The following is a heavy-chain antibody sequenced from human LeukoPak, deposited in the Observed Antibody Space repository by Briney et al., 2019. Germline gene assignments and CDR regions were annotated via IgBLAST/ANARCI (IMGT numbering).Heavy chain of an antibody. CDR1: GFTLNDHA. D-gene: IGHD1-26*01. CDR3: AKGPQWELLYAFDI. J-gene: IGHJ3*02. CDR2: ISWDSGGI. V-gene: IGHV3-9*01. Sequence: GGSLRLSCAASGFTLNDHAMHWVRQAPGKGLEWVSGISWDSGGIGYADSVKGRFTISRDNAKNSLYLQMNSLRAEDTALYYCAKGPQWELLYAFDIWGQGTMVTVSS.